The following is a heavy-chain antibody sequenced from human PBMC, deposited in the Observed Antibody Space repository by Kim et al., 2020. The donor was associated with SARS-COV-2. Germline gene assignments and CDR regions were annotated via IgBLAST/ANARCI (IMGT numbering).Heavy chain of an antibody. V-gene: IGHV1-8*01. D-gene: IGHD3-10*01. CDR3: ARGPSGLLLWFGELSPTWFDP. Sequence: ASVKVSCKASGYTFTSYDINWVRQATGQGLEWMGWMNPNSGNTGYAQKFQGRVTMTRNTSISTAYMELSSLRSEDTAVYYCARGPSGLLLWFGELSPTWFDPWGQGTLVTVSS. J-gene: IGHJ5*02. CDR2: MNPNSGNT. CDR1: GYTFTSYD.